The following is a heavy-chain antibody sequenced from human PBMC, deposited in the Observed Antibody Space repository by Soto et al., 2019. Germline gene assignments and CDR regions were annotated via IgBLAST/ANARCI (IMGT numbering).Heavy chain of an antibody. V-gene: IGHV1-69*13. CDR1: GGTFSSYA. J-gene: IGHJ5*02. D-gene: IGHD3-10*01. CDR3: ARTRYYYGSGSPNWFDP. CDR2: IIPIFGTA. Sequence: ASVKVSCKASGGTFSSYAISWVRQAPGQGLEWMGGIIPIFGTANYAQKFQGRVTITADESTSTAYMELSSLRSEDTAVYYCARTRYYYGSGSPNWFDPWGQGTLVTVSS.